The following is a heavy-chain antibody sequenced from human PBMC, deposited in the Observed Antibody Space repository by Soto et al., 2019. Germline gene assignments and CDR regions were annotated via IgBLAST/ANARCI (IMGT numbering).Heavy chain of an antibody. J-gene: IGHJ6*02. Sequence: ASVKVSCKASGYSFTDYYMHWVRQAPGQGLEWMGWINPNGGGTNYAQKFQGWLTMTRDTSISTAYMELSRLTSDDTAVYYCAREVHHHSLYGMDVWGQGTAVTVSS. CDR1: GYSFTDYY. CDR2: INPNGGGT. V-gene: IGHV1-2*04. CDR3: AREVHHHSLYGMDV.